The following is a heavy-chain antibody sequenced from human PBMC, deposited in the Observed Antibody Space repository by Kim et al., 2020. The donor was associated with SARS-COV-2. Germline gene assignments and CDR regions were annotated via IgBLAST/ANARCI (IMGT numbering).Heavy chain of an antibody. Sequence: SETLSLTCTVSGGSISSSSYYWGWIRQPPGKGLEWIGSIYYSGSTYYNPSLKSRVTISVDTSKNQFSLKLSSVTAADTAVYYCARQGYCSSTSCYFWFDPWGQGTLVTVSS. CDR3: ARQGYCSSTSCYFWFDP. V-gene: IGHV4-39*01. CDR1: GGSISSSSYY. CDR2: IYYSGST. D-gene: IGHD2-2*01. J-gene: IGHJ5*02.